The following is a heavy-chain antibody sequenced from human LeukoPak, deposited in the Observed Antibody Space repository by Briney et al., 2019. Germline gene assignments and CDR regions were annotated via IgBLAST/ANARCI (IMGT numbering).Heavy chain of an antibody. J-gene: IGHJ4*02. D-gene: IGHD2-21*01. Sequence: GGSLRLSCAASGFTFSAYWMSWVRQAPGKGLEWVANIEKDGSDKYYVDSVKGRFTISRDNAKNSLYLQMNSLRAEDSAVYYSASSLWPDDYWGQGTLVTVSS. CDR3: ASSLWPDDY. CDR1: GFTFSAYW. CDR2: IEKDGSDK. V-gene: IGHV3-7*01.